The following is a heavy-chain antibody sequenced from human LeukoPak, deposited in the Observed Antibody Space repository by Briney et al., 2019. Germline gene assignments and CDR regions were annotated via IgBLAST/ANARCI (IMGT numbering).Heavy chain of an antibody. CDR3: ARDYSSSWYGRGFDP. Sequence: GASVKVSCKASGYTFTGYYMHWVRQAPGQGLEWMGWINPNSGGTNYAQKFQGRVTMTRDTSISTAYMELSSLRSEDTAVYYCARDYSSSWYGRGFDPWGQGTLVTVSS. CDR1: GYTFTGYY. CDR2: INPNSGGT. V-gene: IGHV1-2*02. D-gene: IGHD6-13*01. J-gene: IGHJ5*02.